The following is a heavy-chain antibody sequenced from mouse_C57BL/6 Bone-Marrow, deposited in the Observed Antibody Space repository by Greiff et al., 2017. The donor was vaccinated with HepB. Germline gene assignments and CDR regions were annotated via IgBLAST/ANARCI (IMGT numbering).Heavy chain of an antibody. J-gene: IGHJ1*03. D-gene: IGHD1-1*01. Sequence: VQLQQSGTVLARPGASVKMSCKTSGYTFTSYWMHWVKQRPGQGLEWIGAIYPGNSDTSYNQKFKGKAKLTAVTSASTAYMELSSLTNEDSAVYYCTSLLYGSSYWYFDVWGTGTTVTVSS. CDR1: GYTFTSYW. CDR2: IYPGNSDT. V-gene: IGHV1-5*01. CDR3: TSLLYGSSYWYFDV.